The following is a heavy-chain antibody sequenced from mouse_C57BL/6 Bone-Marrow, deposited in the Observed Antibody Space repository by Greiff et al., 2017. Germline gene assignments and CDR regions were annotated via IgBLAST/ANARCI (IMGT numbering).Heavy chain of an antibody. CDR3: ARDRSYYYGRSWFAY. D-gene: IGHD1-1*01. CDR2: ISDGGSYT. V-gene: IGHV5-4*01. Sequence: EVQRVESGGGLVKPGGSLKLSCAASGFTFSSYAMSWVRQTPEKRLEWVATISDGGSYTYYPDNVKGRFTISRDNAKNNLYLQMSHLKSEDTAMYYCARDRSYYYGRSWFAYWGQGTLVTVSA. J-gene: IGHJ3*01. CDR1: GFTFSSYA.